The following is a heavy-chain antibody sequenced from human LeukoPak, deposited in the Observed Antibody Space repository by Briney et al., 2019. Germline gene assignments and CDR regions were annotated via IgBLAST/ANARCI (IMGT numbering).Heavy chain of an antibody. CDR3: AREGSGSFDY. CDR1: GGSISSGGYY. D-gene: IGHD1-26*01. V-gene: IGHV4-31*03. CDR2: IYYSGST. J-gene: IGHJ4*02. Sequence: PSETLSLTCTVSGGSISSGGYYWSWIRQHPGKGLEWIGYIYYSGSTYYNPSLESRVTISVDTSKNQFSLKLSSVTAADTAVYYCAREGSGSFDYWGQGTLVTVSS.